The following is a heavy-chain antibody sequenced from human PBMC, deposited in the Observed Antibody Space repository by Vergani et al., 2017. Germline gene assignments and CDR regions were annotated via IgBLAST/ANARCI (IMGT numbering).Heavy chain of an antibody. CDR3: AVPYGSGSYYPDY. CDR2: INPNSGGT. D-gene: IGHD3-10*01. Sequence: VQLVQSGTEVKKPGASVKVSCKASGYTFTGYYMHWVRQAPGQGLEWMGWINPNSGGTNYAQKFQGRVTMTRDTSISTAYMELSRLRSDDTAVYYCAVPYGSGSYYPDYWGQGTLVTVSS. J-gene: IGHJ4*02. V-gene: IGHV1-2*02. CDR1: GYTFTGYY.